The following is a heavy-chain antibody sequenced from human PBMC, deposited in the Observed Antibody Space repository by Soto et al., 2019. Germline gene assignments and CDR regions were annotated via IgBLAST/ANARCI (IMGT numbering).Heavy chain of an antibody. J-gene: IGHJ4*02. D-gene: IGHD4-17*01. CDR3: ARDLQDYGDYFDY. CDR2: TYYRSRWYN. V-gene: IGHV6-1*01. CDR1: GDSVSSTSAA. Sequence: QVQLHQSGPGLVKPSQALSLTCAISGDSVSSTSAACTWISQSPSRGIEWLGRTYYRSRWYNYYAVSVKSRITINPDTSNNQFSLQLNSVTPEDTAVYYCARDLQDYGDYFDYWGQGTLVTVSS.